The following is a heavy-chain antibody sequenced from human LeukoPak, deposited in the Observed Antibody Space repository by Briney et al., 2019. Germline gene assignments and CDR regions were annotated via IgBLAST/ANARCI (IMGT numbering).Heavy chain of an antibody. CDR1: GFTFSRYW. D-gene: IGHD6-6*01. Sequence: GGSLRLSCAASGFTFSRYWMSWVRQAPGKGLEWVANIKQDGSEKDYVDPVKGRFTISRDNAKNSLYLQMNSLTAEDTAVYYCARESFAARWDWGQGTLVTVSS. J-gene: IGHJ4*02. V-gene: IGHV3-7*01. CDR2: IKQDGSEK. CDR3: ARESFAARWD.